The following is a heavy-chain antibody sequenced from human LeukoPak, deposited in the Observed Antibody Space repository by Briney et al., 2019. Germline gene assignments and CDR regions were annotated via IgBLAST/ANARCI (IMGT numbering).Heavy chain of an antibody. J-gene: IGHJ5*02. D-gene: IGHD4-17*01. CDR3: ARTVTTASGLVSSVNWFDP. Sequence: SVKVSCKASGGTSSSYAISWVRQAPGQGLEWMGRIIPIFGIANYAQKFQGRVTITADKSTSTAYMELSSLRSEDTAVYYCARTVTTASGLVSSVNWFDPWGQGTLVTVSS. CDR2: IIPIFGIA. V-gene: IGHV1-69*04. CDR1: GGTSSSYA.